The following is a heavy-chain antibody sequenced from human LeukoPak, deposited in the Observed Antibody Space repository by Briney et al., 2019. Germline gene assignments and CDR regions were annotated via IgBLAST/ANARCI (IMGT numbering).Heavy chain of an antibody. V-gene: IGHV5-51*01. CDR2: IYPGDSDT. CDR3: ARGILRYFDWSDNWFDP. Sequence: GESLKISCKGSGYSFTSYWIGWVRQMPGKGLGWMGIIYPGDSDTSYSPSFQAQVTISADKSISTAYLQWSSLKASDTAMYYCARGILRYFDWSDNWFDPWGQGTLVTVSS. CDR1: GYSFTSYW. J-gene: IGHJ5*02. D-gene: IGHD3-9*01.